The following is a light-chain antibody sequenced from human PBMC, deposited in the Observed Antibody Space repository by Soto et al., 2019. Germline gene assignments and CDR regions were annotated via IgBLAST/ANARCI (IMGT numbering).Light chain of an antibody. Sequence: DIHMTQSPLTLSASVGDRVTITCRASQSINRYLAWYQQKPGKAPQLLIYDASHLKSGVPSRFSGIGSGTDFTLTIRSLLPEELATYFCQQYNGPWTFGQGTKVDI. V-gene: IGKV1-5*01. CDR3: QQYNGPWT. CDR1: QSINRY. CDR2: DAS. J-gene: IGKJ1*01.